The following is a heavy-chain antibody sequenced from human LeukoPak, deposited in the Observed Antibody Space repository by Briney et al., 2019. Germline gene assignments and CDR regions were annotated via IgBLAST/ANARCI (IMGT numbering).Heavy chain of an antibody. Sequence: KSGGSLRLSCAASGFTFRDYYMSWIRQAPGKGLEWVSHIGGSGSTIYYADSVKGRFTISRDNAKNSLHLQMNSLRAEDTAVYYCAVFSTSSAGVLGAFDVWGQGTMVSVSS. J-gene: IGHJ3*01. CDR3: AVFSTSSAGVLGAFDV. CDR2: IGGSGSTI. D-gene: IGHD2-2*01. CDR1: GFTFRDYY. V-gene: IGHV3-11*04.